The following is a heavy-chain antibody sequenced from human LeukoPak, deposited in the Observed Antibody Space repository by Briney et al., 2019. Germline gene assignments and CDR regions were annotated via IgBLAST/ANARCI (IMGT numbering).Heavy chain of an antibody. J-gene: IGHJ4*02. V-gene: IGHV4-4*07. CDR2: IYTSGST. CDR3: ASEIAAAATFDY. Sequence: PSETLSLTCTVSGGSISSYYWSWIRQPAGKGLEWIGRIYTSGSTNYNPSLESRVTMSVDTSKNQFSLKLSSVTAADTAVYYCASEIAAAATFDYWGQGALVTVSS. CDR1: GGSISSYY. D-gene: IGHD6-13*01.